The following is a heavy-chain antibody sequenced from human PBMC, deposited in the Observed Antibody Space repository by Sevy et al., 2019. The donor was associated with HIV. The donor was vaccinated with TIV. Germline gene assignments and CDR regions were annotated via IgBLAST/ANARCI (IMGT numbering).Heavy chain of an antibody. CDR2: ISSSSSTI. CDR3: ARDFRGGVVFYYYGMDV. CDR1: GFTFSSYS. Sequence: GGSLRLSCAASGFTFSSYSMNWVRQAPGKGLEWVSYISSSSSTIYYADSVKGRFTISRDNAKNSLYLQMNSLRAEDTAVYYCARDFRGGVVFYYYGMDVWGQGTTVTVSS. V-gene: IGHV3-48*01. D-gene: IGHD3-3*01. J-gene: IGHJ6*02.